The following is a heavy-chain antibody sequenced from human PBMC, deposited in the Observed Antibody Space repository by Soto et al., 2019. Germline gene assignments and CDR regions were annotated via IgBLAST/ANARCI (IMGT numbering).Heavy chain of an antibody. CDR1: GYTFTSYG. D-gene: IGHD2-2*01. CDR2: ISAYNGKT. V-gene: IGHV1-18*01. J-gene: IGHJ6*02. Sequence: QVQLVQSGAEVKKPVASVKVSCKASGYTFTSYGISWVRQAPGQGLEWMGWISAYNGKTNYAQKLQGRVTMTTDTSTSTAYMELRSLRSDDTAVYYCARDLTGPAAFTHYYGMDVWGQGTTVTVSS. CDR3: ARDLTGPAAFTHYYGMDV.